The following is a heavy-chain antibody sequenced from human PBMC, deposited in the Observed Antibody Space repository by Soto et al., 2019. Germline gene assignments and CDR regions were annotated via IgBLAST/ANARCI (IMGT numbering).Heavy chain of an antibody. CDR1: GGSFSAYY. CDR3: ARSYCGGDCYWRDFDY. CDR2: INHSGST. J-gene: IGHJ4*02. Sequence: SETLSLTCAVYGGSFSAYYLSWIRQPPGKGLEWIGEINHSGSTNYNPSLKSRVTISVDTSKNQFSLKLSSVTAADTAVYYCARSYCGGDCYWRDFDYWGQGTLVTVSS. D-gene: IGHD2-21*02. V-gene: IGHV4-34*01.